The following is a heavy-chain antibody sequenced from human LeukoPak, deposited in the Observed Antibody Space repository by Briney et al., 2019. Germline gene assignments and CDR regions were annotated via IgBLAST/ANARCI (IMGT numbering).Heavy chain of an antibody. CDR1: GFSFSRRG. J-gene: IGHJ6*03. Sequence: PGGSLRLSCTTSGFSFSRRGMNWVRHPPGKGLEWVSYISPGSGTIYYAESVKGRFTVSRDDAKNSLYLQMNTLRAEDTAVYCARIDGPTVYTYYMDLWGKGTTVTVAS. V-gene: IGHV3-48*04. CDR3: RIDGPTVYTYYMDL. CDR2: ISPGSGTI. D-gene: IGHD2/OR15-2a*01.